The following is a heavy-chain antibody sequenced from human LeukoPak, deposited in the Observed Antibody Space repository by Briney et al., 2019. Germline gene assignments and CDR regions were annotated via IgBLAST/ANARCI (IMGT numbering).Heavy chain of an antibody. CDR2: ISTNGGST. Sequence: GGSLRLSCEASGFTFSSYAMSWVRQAPGKGLEWVSGISTNGGSTSYADSVKGRLTISRNNPRNMQYMEMNSLRAEDAAVYYCSVWHRYYDGSGYWVQWGQGTLVTVSS. CDR1: GFTFSSYA. J-gene: IGHJ4*02. D-gene: IGHD3-22*01. CDR3: SVWHRYYDGSGYWVQ. V-gene: IGHV3-23*01.